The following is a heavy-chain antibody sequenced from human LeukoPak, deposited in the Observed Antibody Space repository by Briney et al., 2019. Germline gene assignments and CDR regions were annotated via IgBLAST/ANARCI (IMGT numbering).Heavy chain of an antibody. Sequence: SETLSLTRTVSGGSISSYYWSWIRQPAGKGLEWIGRIYTSGSTNYNPSLKSRVTMSVDTSKNQFSLKLSSVTAADTAVYYCARVRLLEWSEDVYYFDYWGQGTLVTVSS. D-gene: IGHD3-3*01. CDR3: ARVRLLEWSEDVYYFDY. V-gene: IGHV4-4*07. CDR2: IYTSGST. J-gene: IGHJ4*02. CDR1: GGSISSYY.